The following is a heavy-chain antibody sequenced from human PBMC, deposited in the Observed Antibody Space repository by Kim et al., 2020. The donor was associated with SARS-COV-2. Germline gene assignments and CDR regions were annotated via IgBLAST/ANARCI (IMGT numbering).Heavy chain of an antibody. V-gene: IGHV3-21*01. CDR2: ISSSSSYI. CDR3: AREELLEWLLGYYYYGMDV. J-gene: IGHJ6*02. D-gene: IGHD3-3*01. Sequence: GGSLRLSCAASGFTFSSYSMNWVRQAPGKGLEWVSSISSSSSYIYYADSVKGRFTISRDNAKNSLYLQMNSLRAEDTAVYYCAREELLEWLLGYYYYGMDVWGQGTTVTVSS. CDR1: GFTFSSYS.